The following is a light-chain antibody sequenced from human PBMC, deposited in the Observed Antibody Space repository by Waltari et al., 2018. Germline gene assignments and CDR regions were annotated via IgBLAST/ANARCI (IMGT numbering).Light chain of an antibody. J-gene: IGLJ2*01. CDR2: DGR. Sequence: SDVLTQPPSVSVAPGQTAMISCGGDNIGKKSVHGYQHKPGQAPVMVMYDGRDRPSGIPERISGSNSGNTATLTITRVEAGDEADYYCQVWESDSDHPLFGGGTKLTVL. CDR1: NIGKKS. CDR3: QVWESDSDHPL. V-gene: IGLV3-21*02.